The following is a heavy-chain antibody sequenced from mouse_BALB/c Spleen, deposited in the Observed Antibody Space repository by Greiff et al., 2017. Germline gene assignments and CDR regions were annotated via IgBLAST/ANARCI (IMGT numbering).Heavy chain of an antibody. J-gene: IGHJ4*01. Sequence: VQLKESGGGLVKPGGSLKLSCAASGFTFSSYAMSWVRQTPEKRLEWVATISSGGSYTYYPDSVKGRFTISRDNAKNTLYLQMSSLRSEDTAMYYCASQMDYWGQGTSVTVSS. CDR1: GFTFSSYA. V-gene: IGHV5-9-3*01. CDR3: ASQMDY. CDR2: ISSGGSYT.